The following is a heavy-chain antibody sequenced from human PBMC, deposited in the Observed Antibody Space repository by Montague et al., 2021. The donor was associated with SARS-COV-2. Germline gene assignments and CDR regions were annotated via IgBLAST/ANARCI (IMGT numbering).Heavy chain of an antibody. Sequence: SETLSLTCTVSGDSINSDTAFWGWVRQSPGKGLEWIGSMVYSGRNFYNGALRSRLTISVDTSKNQFSLELRAVTAADTGLYYCARHDHTDFGNPNWFDPWGQGTLVPVSS. J-gene: IGHJ5*02. CDR3: ARHDHTDFGNPNWFDP. D-gene: IGHD5-18*01. V-gene: IGHV4-39*01. CDR2: MVYSGRN. CDR1: GDSINSDTAF.